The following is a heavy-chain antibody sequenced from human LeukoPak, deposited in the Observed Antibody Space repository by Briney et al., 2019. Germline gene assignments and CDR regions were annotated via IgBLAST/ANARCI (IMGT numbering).Heavy chain of an antibody. CDR2: FSGSGGST. V-gene: IGHV3-23*01. CDR3: AKTTDYGDDNWFDP. J-gene: IGHJ5*02. Sequence: WGSLRLSCAASGFTFSSYAMSWVRQAPGKGLEWVSAFSGSGGSTYYADSVKGRFTISRDNSKNTLYLQMNSLRAEDTAVYYCAKTTDYGDDNWFDPWGQGTLVTVSS. CDR1: GFTFSSYA. D-gene: IGHD4-17*01.